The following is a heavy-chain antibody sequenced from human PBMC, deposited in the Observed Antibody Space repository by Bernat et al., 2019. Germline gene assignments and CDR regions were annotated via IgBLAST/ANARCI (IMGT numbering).Heavy chain of an antibody. CDR3: ARRSSGWYRGWFDP. V-gene: IGHV4-4*02. D-gene: IGHD6-19*01. CDR2: INHSGST. J-gene: IGHJ5*02. CDR1: GGSISSSNW. Sequence: QVQLQESGPGLVKPSGTLSLTCAVSGGSISSSNWWSWVRQPPGKGLEWIGEINHSGSTNYNPSLKSRVTISVDTSKNQFSLKLSSVTAADTAVYYCARRSSGWYRGWFDPWGQGTLVTVSS.